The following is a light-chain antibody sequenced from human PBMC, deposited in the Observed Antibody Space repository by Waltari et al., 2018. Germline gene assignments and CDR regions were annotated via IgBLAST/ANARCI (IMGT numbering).Light chain of an antibody. CDR1: QSVSSSH. Sequence: EIVLTQSPGTLSLSPGARATLSCRASQSVSSSHLAWYQQKPGQAPRLLIYGASSRATGIPDRFSGSGSGTDFTLTISRLEPEDFAVYYCQQYGSSRQYTFGQGTKLEIK. CDR3: QQYGSSRQYT. CDR2: GAS. J-gene: IGKJ2*01. V-gene: IGKV3-20*01.